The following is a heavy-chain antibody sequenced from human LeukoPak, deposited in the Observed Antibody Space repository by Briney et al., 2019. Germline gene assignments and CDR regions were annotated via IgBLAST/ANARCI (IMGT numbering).Heavy chain of an antibody. CDR1: GGSISSYY. D-gene: IGHD1-26*01. J-gene: IGHJ3*02. CDR3: ARRIIESIVGATDAFDI. Sequence: SETLSLTCTISGGSISSYYWSWIRQPPGKGLEWIGYIYYSGSTNYNPSLKSRVTISVDTSKNQFSLKLSSVTAADTAVYYCARRIIESIVGATDAFDIWGQGTMVTVSS. CDR2: IYYSGST. V-gene: IGHV4-59*08.